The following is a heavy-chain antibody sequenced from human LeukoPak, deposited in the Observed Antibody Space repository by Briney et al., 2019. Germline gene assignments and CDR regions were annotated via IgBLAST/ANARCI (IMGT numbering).Heavy chain of an antibody. CDR3: ARHRYYFDSSGYYRPLYFDY. CDR1: GGSISSYY. J-gene: IGHJ4*02. CDR2: IYTSGST. D-gene: IGHD3-22*01. Sequence: SETLSLTCAVSGGSISSYYWSWIRQPAGKGLEWIGRIYTSGSTNYNPSLKSRVTMPVDTSKNQFSLNLNSVTAADTAVYYCARHRYYFDSSGYYRPLYFDYWGQGILVTVSS. V-gene: IGHV4-4*07.